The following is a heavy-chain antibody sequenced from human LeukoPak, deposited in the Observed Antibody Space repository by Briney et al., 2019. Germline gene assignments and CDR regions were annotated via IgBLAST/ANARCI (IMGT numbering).Heavy chain of an antibody. D-gene: IGHD6-13*01. Sequence: PSETLSLTCTVSGDSITSSSYYWGWIRQPPGKGLEWIGTMYYTGTIYYNPSLKSRVTISVDTSKNQFSLKLSSVTAADTAVYYCARDSSSRLDYWGQGTLVTVSS. V-gene: IGHV4-39*07. CDR1: GDSITSSSYY. J-gene: IGHJ4*02. CDR2: MYYTGTI. CDR3: ARDSSSRLDY.